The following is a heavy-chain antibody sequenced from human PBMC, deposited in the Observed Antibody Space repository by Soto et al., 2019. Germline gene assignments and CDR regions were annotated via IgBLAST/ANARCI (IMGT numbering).Heavy chain of an antibody. CDR3: AREGYYYDSSGYYYWFDP. V-gene: IGHV1-69*13. CDR1: GGTFSSYA. D-gene: IGHD3-22*01. CDR2: IIPIFGTA. Sequence: ASVKVSCKASGGTFSSYAISWVRQAPGQGLEWMGGIIPIFGTANYAQKFQGRVTITADESTSTAYMELSSLRSEDTAVYYCAREGYYYDSSGYYYWFDPWGQGTLVTVSS. J-gene: IGHJ5*02.